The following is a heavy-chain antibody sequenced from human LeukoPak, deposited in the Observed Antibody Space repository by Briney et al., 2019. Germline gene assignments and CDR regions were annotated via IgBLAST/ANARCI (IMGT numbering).Heavy chain of an antibody. J-gene: IGHJ4*02. V-gene: IGHV1-18*01. CDR2: ISTYNGNR. CDR1: GYTFTTYG. Sequence: ASVNVSCRSSGYTFTTYGITWVRQAPGQGLEWMGWISTYNGNRNYAQKLQGRVTMTTDTSTSTAYMELRSLRSEDTAMYYCARDRMDTGTYFDYWGQGTLVTVSS. D-gene: IGHD5-18*01. CDR3: ARDRMDTGTYFDY.